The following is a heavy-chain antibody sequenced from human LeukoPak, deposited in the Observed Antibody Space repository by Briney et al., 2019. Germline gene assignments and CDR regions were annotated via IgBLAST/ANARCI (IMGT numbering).Heavy chain of an antibody. D-gene: IGHD6-13*01. V-gene: IGHV5-51*01. CDR2: IYPGDSDT. CDR1: GYSFTSYW. J-gene: IGHJ4*02. Sequence: PGESLKISCKGSGYSFTSYWIGWVRQMPGKGLEWMGIIYPGDSDTRYSPSFQGQVTISADKSISTAYLQWSSLKASDTAMYYCARPARPGIAAAGLPTNLVPDTHFDYWGQGTLVTVSS. CDR3: ARPARPGIAAAGLPTNLVPDTHFDY.